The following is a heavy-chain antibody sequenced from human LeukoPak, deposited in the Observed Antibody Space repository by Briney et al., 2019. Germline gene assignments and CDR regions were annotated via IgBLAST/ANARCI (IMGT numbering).Heavy chain of an antibody. D-gene: IGHD6-19*01. J-gene: IGHJ4*02. V-gene: IGHV3-66*01. CDR2: IYSGGST. Sequence: GGSLRLSCAASGFAVSSNYMSWVRQAPGKGLEWVPVIYSGGSTYYADSVKGRFTISRDNSKNTLYLQMNSLRAEDTAVYYCAREVYSSGWSGLSFGYFDYWGQGTLVTVSS. CDR1: GFAVSSNY. CDR3: AREVYSSGWSGLSFGYFDY.